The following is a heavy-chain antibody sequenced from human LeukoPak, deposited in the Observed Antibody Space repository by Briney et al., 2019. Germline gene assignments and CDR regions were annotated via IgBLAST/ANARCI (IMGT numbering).Heavy chain of an antibody. V-gene: IGHV3-7*02. Sequence: PGGSLRPSCAASGFTFSRYWMSWVRQAPGKGLEWVANIKQDGAEKYYVGSVKGRFTISRDNAKKSLYLQMNSLRAEDTAVYYCPKHQLVGDWYFDLWGRGTLVTVSS. CDR3: PKHQLVGDWYFDL. CDR2: IKQDGAEK. CDR1: GFTFSRYW. D-gene: IGHD6-13*01. J-gene: IGHJ2*01.